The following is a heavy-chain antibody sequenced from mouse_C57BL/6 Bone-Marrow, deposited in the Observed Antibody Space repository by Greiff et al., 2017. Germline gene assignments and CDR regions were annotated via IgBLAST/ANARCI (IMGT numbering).Heavy chain of an antibody. CDR2: IWRGGST. Sequence: QVQLQQSGPGLVQPSQSLSITCTVSGFSLTSYGVHWVRQSPGTGLEWLGVIWRGGSTDYNAAFMSRLSIPKYNSKSHVFFKMNSLQADDTAIYYCADSKSFAYWGQGTLVTVSA. J-gene: IGHJ3*01. CDR3: ADSKSFAY. V-gene: IGHV2-5*01. CDR1: GFSLTSYG. D-gene: IGHD2-5*01.